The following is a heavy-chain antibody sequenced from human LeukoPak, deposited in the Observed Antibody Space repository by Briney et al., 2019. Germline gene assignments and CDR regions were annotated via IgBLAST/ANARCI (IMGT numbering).Heavy chain of an antibody. CDR2: ISYDGSNK. V-gene: IGHV3-30*04. D-gene: IGHD3-22*01. CDR1: GFTFSSYA. J-gene: IGHJ4*02. Sequence: GGSLRLSCAASGFTFSSYAMHWVRQAPGKGLEWVAVISYDGSNKYYADSVKGRFTISRDNSKNTLYLQMNSLRAEDTAVYYCAKGSARTNYYDSSGYYSPYPFDYWGQGTLVTVSS. CDR3: AKGSARTNYYDSSGYYSPYPFDY.